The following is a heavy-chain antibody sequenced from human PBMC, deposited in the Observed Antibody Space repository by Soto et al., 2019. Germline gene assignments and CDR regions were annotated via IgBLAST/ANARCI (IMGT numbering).Heavy chain of an antibody. CDR3: SRRRWEADNNWFAP. CDR1: GDSINSVDHY. V-gene: IGHV4-30-4*01. Sequence: TLSLSCTVSGDSINSVDHYWSWIRQPPGKGLEWMGYIYHSGSTHYNPSLNSRLTISIDTSTNRFSLNLTSVTAADTAVYFWSRRRWEADNNWFAPCGQ. CDR2: IYHSGST. D-gene: IGHD1-26*01. J-gene: IGHJ5*02.